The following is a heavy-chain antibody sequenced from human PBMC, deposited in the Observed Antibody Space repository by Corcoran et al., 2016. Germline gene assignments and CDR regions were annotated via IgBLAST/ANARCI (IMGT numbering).Heavy chain of an antibody. CDR3: ARQRRYCSSTSCYRSGMDV. D-gene: IGHD2-2*01. CDR2: IYPGDSDT. CDR1: GYSFTSYW. V-gene: IGHV5-51*01. J-gene: IGHJ6*02. Sequence: EVQLVQSGAEVKKPGESLKISCKGSGYSFTSYWIGWVRQMPGKGLEWMGIIYPGDSDTRYSPSFQGQVTISADKSISTAYLQWSSLKASDTARYYCARQRRYCSSTSCYRSGMDVWGQGTTVTVSS.